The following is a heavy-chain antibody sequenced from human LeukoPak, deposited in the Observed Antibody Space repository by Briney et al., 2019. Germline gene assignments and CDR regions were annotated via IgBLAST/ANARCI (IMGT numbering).Heavy chain of an antibody. D-gene: IGHD6-13*01. CDR2: INHSGST. CDR3: ARGIIGYSSSWYSGGSYFDY. J-gene: IGHJ4*02. V-gene: IGHV4-34*01. CDR1: GGSFSGYY. Sequence: SETLSLTCAVYGGSFSGYYWSWIRQPPGKGLEWIGEINHSGSTNYNPSLKRRVTISVDTSKNQFSLKLSSVTAADTAVYYCARGIIGYSSSWYSGGSYFDYWGQGTLVTVSS.